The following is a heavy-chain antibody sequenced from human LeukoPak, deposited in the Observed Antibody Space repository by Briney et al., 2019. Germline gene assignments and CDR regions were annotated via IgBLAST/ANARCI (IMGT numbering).Heavy chain of an antibody. CDR2: IKSNTDGGKT. CDR3: TTALTVAFDI. D-gene: IGHD4-17*01. V-gene: IGHV3-15*01. Sequence: GGSLRLSCPASGFTFSNAWMSWVRQAPGKGLEWVGRIKSNTDGGKTDYAAHVKGRFTISRDDSKNTLYLQMNSLKTEDTAVYYCTTALTVAFDIWGQGTMVTVSS. CDR1: GFTFSNAW. J-gene: IGHJ3*02.